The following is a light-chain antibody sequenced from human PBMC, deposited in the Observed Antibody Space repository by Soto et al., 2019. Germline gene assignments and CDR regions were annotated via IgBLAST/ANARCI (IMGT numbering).Light chain of an antibody. CDR1: QDISNY. V-gene: IGKV1-33*01. CDR2: EAS. J-gene: IGKJ2*01. CDR3: QHYDNLVLYT. Sequence: DIQMTQSPSSLSASVGDRVTITCQASQDISNYLNWYQQTPGKAPKLLIYEASELQTGVPSRFSGGGSGTNFTLTISSLQSEDFASYYCQHYDNLVLYTCGQGTKLEIK.